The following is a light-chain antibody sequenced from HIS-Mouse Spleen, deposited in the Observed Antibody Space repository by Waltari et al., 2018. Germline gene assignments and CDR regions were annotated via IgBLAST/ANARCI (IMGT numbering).Light chain of an antibody. J-gene: IGLJ1*01. CDR1: SSDVGGYNS. CDR2: DVS. V-gene: IGLV2-11*01. Sequence: QSALTQPRSVSGSPGQSVTIPCTGTSSDVGGYNSVSWYQQPPGKAPKLMIYDVSKRPSGVPDRFSGSKSGNTASLTISGLQAEDEADYYCCSYAGSYTGVFGTGTKVTVL. CDR3: CSYAGSYTGV.